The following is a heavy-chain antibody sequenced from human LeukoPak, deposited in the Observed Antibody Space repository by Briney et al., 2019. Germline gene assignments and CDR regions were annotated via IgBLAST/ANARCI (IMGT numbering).Heavy chain of an antibody. V-gene: IGHV1-8*03. CDR1: GYTFTSYD. CDR3: AIYSSSRGDY. D-gene: IGHD6-6*01. Sequence: EASVKVSCKASGYTFTSYDINWVRQATGQGLEWMGWMNPNSGNTGNAQKFQGRVTITRNTSISTAYMELSSLRSEDTAVYYCAIYSSSRGDYWGQGTLVTVSS. J-gene: IGHJ4*02. CDR2: MNPNSGNT.